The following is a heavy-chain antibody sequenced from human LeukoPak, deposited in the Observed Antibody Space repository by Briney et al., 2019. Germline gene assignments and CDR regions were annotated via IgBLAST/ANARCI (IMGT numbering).Heavy chain of an antibody. CDR1: GFTFSSYS. D-gene: IGHD6-13*01. J-gene: IGHJ6*02. CDR2: ISSSSSYI. V-gene: IGHV3-21*01. CDR3: ARDAPSWVYGMDV. Sequence: PGGSLRLSCAASGFTFSSYSMNWVRQAPGKGLEWVSSISSSSSYIYYADSVKGRFTISRDNAKNSLYPQMNSLRAEDTAVYYCARDAPSWVYGMDVWGQGTTVTVSS.